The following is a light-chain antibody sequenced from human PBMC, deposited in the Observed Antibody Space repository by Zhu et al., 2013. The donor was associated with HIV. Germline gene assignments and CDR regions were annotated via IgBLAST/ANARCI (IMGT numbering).Light chain of an antibody. V-gene: IGKV1-9*01. CDR2: AAS. Sequence: DIQMTQSPSLLSASVEDTVKITCRASQGINTHLAWYQQTPGKAPTLLVYAASTTQSGVPSRFSGSGSGTEFSLTISSLQPEDFATYYCQHVNNNAAFGPGTKVDV. CDR3: QHVNNNAA. CDR1: QGINTH. J-gene: IGKJ3*01.